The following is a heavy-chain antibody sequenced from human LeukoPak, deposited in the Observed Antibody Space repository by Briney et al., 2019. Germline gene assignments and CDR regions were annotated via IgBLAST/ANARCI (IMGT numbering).Heavy chain of an antibody. CDR1: GGTLSSYT. V-gene: IGHV1-69*02. CDR3: ARGIAVAGTPSWYYGMDV. D-gene: IGHD6-19*01. Sequence: GSSVKVSCKASGGTLSSYTISWVRQAAGQGREWMGRISPIIGIANYAQKFQGRVTITADKSTSTAYMEVSSLRTEDTAVYYCARGIAVAGTPSWYYGMDVWGQGTTVTVSS. CDR2: ISPIIGIA. J-gene: IGHJ6*02.